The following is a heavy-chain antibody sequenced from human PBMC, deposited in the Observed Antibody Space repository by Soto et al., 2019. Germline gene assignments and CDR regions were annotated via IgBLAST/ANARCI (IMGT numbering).Heavy chain of an antibody. D-gene: IGHD2-15*01. Sequence: SETLSLTCTVSGGSISSYYWSWIRQPPGKGLEWIGYIYNIGSTNYNPSLKSRVTILVDTSKNHFSLKLSFVTAADTAVYYCARRYGGTFDYWGQGTLVTVSS. CDR3: ARRYGGTFDY. CDR2: IYNIGST. J-gene: IGHJ4*02. CDR1: GGSISSYY. V-gene: IGHV4-59*01.